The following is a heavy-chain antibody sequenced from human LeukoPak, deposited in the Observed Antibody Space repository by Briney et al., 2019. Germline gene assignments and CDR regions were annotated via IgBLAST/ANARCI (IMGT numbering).Heavy chain of an antibody. CDR3: ARDLRFGELLNPTAGSY. J-gene: IGHJ4*02. D-gene: IGHD3-10*01. V-gene: IGHV3-21*01. Sequence: GGSLRLSCAASGFTFSSYSRNWVRQAPGKGLEWVSSISSSSSYIYYEDSVKGRFTISRDNAKNSLYLQMNSLRAEDTAVYYCARDLRFGELLNPTAGSYWGQGTLVTVSS. CDR2: ISSSSSYI. CDR1: GFTFSSYS.